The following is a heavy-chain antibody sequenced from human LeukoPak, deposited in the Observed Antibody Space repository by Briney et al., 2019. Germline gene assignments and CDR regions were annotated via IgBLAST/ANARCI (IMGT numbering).Heavy chain of an antibody. CDR3: AGDQDYYGSGSFYAFDI. CDR1: GYTFTSYG. CDR2: ISAYNGNT. D-gene: IGHD3-10*01. Sequence: ASVKVSCKASGYTFTSYGISWVRQAPGQGLEWMGWISAYNGNTNYAQKPQGRGTMTTDTSTSTAYMELRSLRSDDTAVYYCAGDQDYYGSGSFYAFDIWGQGTMVTVSS. J-gene: IGHJ3*02. V-gene: IGHV1-18*01.